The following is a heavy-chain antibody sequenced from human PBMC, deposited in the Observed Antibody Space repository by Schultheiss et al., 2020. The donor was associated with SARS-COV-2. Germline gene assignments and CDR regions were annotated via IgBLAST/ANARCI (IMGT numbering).Heavy chain of an antibody. D-gene: IGHD2-15*01. CDR1: GYSFSDYG. Sequence: ASVKVSCKASGYSFSDYGITWVRQAPGQGLEWMGWISAYSGASIYAQMVQDRVTMTTDTSTSTAYMELSRLRSDNTAVYYCARGFVVDDAFDIWGQGTMVTVSS. J-gene: IGHJ3*02. CDR2: ISAYSGAS. V-gene: IGHV1-18*01. CDR3: ARGFVVDDAFDI.